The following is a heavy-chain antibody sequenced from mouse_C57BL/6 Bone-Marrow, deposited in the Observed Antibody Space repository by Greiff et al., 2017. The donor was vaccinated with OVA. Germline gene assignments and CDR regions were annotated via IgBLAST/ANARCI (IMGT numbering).Heavy chain of an antibody. Sequence: QVQLQQSGPGLVQPSQSLSITCTVSGFSLTSYGVHWVRQCPGKGLEWMGVIWSGGSTANNAAFISRLSISKDNSKSQVFFKMNSLQADDTAIYYCARRGANWYMYFDVWGTGTTVTVSS. V-gene: IGHV2-2*01. CDR1: GFSLTSYG. J-gene: IGHJ1*03. CDR3: ARRGANWYMYFDV. CDR2: IWSGGST. D-gene: IGHD4-1*01.